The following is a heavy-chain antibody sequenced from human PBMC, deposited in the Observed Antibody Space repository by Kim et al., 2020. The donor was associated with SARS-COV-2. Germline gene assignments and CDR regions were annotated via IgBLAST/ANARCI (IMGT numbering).Heavy chain of an antibody. Sequence: SETLSLICTVSGGSISGYYWSWIRQAPGKRLEWIGYIDYSGSSKSNPSLESRVTISVDTSNNQFSLRLSSVTAGDTAVYYCARDRGRYYDSGSYPSFDS. CDR1: GGSISGYY. V-gene: IGHV4-59*01. CDR2: IDYSGSS. CDR3: ARDRGRYYDSGSYPSFDS. D-gene: IGHD3-10*01. J-gene: IGHJ5*01.